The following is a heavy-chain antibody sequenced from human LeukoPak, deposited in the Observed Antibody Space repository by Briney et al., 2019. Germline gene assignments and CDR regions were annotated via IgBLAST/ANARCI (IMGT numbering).Heavy chain of an antibody. V-gene: IGHV3-7*01. CDR1: GFTFSSYG. CDR3: ARDWIWPQIDY. D-gene: IGHD2-2*03. Sequence: GGSLRLSCAASGFTFSSYGMHWVRQAPGKGLEWVANIKQDGSEKYYVDSVKGRFTISRDNAKNSLYLQMNSLRAEDTAVYYCARDWIWPQIDYWGQGTLVTVSS. CDR2: IKQDGSEK. J-gene: IGHJ4*02.